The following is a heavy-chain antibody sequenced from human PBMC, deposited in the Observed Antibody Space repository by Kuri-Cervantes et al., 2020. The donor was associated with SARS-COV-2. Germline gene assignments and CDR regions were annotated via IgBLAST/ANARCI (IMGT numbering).Heavy chain of an antibody. CDR2: INPSGGST. Sequence: ASVKVSCKASGYTFTGYYMHWVRQAPGQGLEWMGIINPSGGSTSYAQKFQGRVTMTRDTSTSTVYMELSSLRSEDTAVYYCTIVVPAADFDYWGQGTLVTVSS. CDR3: TIVVPAADFDY. CDR1: GYTFTGYY. V-gene: IGHV1-46*01. D-gene: IGHD2-2*01. J-gene: IGHJ4*02.